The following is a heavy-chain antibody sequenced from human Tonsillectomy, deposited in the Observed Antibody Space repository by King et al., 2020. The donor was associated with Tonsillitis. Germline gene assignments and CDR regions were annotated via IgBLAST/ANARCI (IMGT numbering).Heavy chain of an antibody. V-gene: IGHV1-2*04. CDR1: GYTFTGYY. D-gene: IGHD2-2*01. Sequence: QLVQSGAEVKKPGASVKVSCKASGYTFTGYYMHWVRQAPGQGLEWMGWINPNSGGTNYEQKFQSWVTVTRDTSISTVYMELSRLKSDDTAMYYCAREPPAGSREVAFDIWGHGTMVTVSS. J-gene: IGHJ3*02. CDR2: INPNSGGT. CDR3: AREPPAGSREVAFDI.